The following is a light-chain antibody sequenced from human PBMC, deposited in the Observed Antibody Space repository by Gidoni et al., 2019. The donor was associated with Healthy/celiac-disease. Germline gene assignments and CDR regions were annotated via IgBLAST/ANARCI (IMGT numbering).Light chain of an antibody. CDR3: QQRSNWPPLT. V-gene: IGKV3-11*01. CDR1: QSVSSY. J-gene: IGKJ4*01. CDR2: DAS. Sequence: ELVLPPSPATLSLSTGERATLSCRASQSVSSYLAWYQQKPGQAPRLLIYDASNRATGIPARFSGSGSGTDFTLTISSLEPEDFAVYYCQQRSNWPPLTFGGGTKVEIK.